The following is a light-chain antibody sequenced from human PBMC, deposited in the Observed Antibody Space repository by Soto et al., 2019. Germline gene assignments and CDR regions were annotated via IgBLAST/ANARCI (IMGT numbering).Light chain of an antibody. J-gene: IGLJ1*01. CDR1: SSDVGGYNY. Sequence: SALTQPASVSGSPGQSITISCTGTSSDVGGYNYVSWYQQHPGKVPKIMIYEVSNRPSGVSNRFSGSKSGNTASLTISGLQAEDEADYYCSSYTTSSTYVFGTGTKVTVL. CDR2: EVS. CDR3: SSYTTSSTYV. V-gene: IGLV2-14*01.